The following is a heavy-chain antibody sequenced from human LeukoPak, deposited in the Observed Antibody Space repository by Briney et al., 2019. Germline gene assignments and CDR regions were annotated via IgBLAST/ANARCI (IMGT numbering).Heavy chain of an antibody. V-gene: IGHV4-31*11. CDR2: IYSSGSA. CDR1: GGSFSGYY. Sequence: SETLSLTCAVYGGSFSGYYWTWIRQHPGKGLEWIGYIYSSGSAYYNPSLKSRVTISIDTSKNQFSLMLSSVTAADTAVHYCARGLATAQGAAAMPLWGQGTLVTVSS. CDR3: ARGLATAQGAAAMPL. J-gene: IGHJ4*02. D-gene: IGHD2-2*01.